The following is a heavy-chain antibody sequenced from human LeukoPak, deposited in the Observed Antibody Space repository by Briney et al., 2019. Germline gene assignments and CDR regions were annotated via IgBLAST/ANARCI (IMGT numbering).Heavy chain of an antibody. CDR1: GGSFSGYY. Sequence: SETLSLTCAVYGGSFSGYYWSWIRQPPGKGLEWIGEINHSGSTNYNPSLKSRVTISVDTSKNQFSLKLSSVTAVDTAVYYCARGGGSSWYYYYYMDVWGKGTTVTASS. CDR2: INHSGST. D-gene: IGHD6-13*01. J-gene: IGHJ6*03. CDR3: ARGGGSSWYYYYYMDV. V-gene: IGHV4-34*01.